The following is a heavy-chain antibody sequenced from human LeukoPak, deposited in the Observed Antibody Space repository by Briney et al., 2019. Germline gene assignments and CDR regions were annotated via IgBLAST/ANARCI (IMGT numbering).Heavy chain of an antibody. J-gene: IGHJ1*01. CDR2: ISSTSYYI. Sequence: PGGSLRLSCAASRFTFSNYNMNWVRQAPGKGLEWVSSISSTSYYIYYADSVKGRFTISRDNAKNSLYLQMNSLRAEDTAVYYCARDPPSFQHWGQGTLVTVSS. CDR1: RFTFSNYN. CDR3: ARDPPSFQH. V-gene: IGHV3-21*01.